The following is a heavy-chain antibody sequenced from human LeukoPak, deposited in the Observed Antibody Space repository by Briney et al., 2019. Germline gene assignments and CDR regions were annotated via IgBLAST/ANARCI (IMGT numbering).Heavy chain of an antibody. CDR1: GGSISSGSYY. CDR3: ARVGIVATIISYLDY. J-gene: IGHJ4*02. D-gene: IGHD5-12*01. V-gene: IGHV4-61*02. CDR2: IYTSGST. Sequence: PSETLSLTCTVSGGSISSGSYYWSWIRQPAGKGLEWIGRIYTSGSTNYNPSLKSRVTMSVDTSKNQFSLKLSSVTAADTAVYYCARVGIVATIISYLDYWGQGTLVTVSS.